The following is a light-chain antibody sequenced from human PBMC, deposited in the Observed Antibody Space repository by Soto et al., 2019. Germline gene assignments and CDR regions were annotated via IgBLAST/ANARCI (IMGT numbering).Light chain of an antibody. V-gene: IGLV4-69*01. J-gene: IGLJ3*02. CDR1: SGHSSYA. Sequence: QLVLTQSASASASLGASVKLTCTLSSGHSSYAIAWHQQQPEKGPRYLMKLNSDGSHSKGDGIPDRFSGSSSGAERYLTISSLQSEDEADYYCQSLGTGIQVFGGGTKLTV. CDR3: QSLGTGIQV. CDR2: LNSDGSH.